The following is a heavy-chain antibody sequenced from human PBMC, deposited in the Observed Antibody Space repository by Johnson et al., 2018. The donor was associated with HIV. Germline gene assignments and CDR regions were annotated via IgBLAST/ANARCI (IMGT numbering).Heavy chain of an antibody. D-gene: IGHD3-22*01. CDR1: GFTFSDYY. CDR3: ARDLKSYYDSSGYFDAFDI. CDR2: INWNGGST. Sequence: VQLVESGGGLVKPGGSLRLSCAASGFTFSDYYMSWIRQAPGKGLAWVSGINWNGGSTGYADSVKVRFTISRDNAKNSLYLQMNSLRAEDTALYYCARDLKSYYDSSGYFDAFDIWGQGTMVTVSS. J-gene: IGHJ3*02. V-gene: IGHV3-20*04.